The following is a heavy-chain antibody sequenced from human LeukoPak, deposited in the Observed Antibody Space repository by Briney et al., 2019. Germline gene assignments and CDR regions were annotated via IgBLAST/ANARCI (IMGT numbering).Heavy chain of an antibody. Sequence: GESLKISCKGSGYSFTSYWIGWVRQMPGKGLEWMGIIYPGDSDTRYSPSFQGQVTISADKSISTAYLQWSSLKASDTAMYYCARHPPYCSSTSCWLDPWGQGTLVTVSS. CDR3: ARHPPYCSSTSCWLDP. V-gene: IGHV5-51*01. D-gene: IGHD2-2*01. CDR1: GYSFTSYW. CDR2: IYPGDSDT. J-gene: IGHJ5*02.